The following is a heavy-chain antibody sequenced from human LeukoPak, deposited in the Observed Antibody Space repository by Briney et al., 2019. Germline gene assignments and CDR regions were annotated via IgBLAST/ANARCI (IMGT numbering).Heavy chain of an antibody. CDR1: GGSLSSGDYY. D-gene: IGHD3-22*01. CDR3: ARHRPPTTSYCYDSSQRGAAFDI. CDR2: IYYSGST. V-gene: IGHV4-30-4*08. J-gene: IGHJ3*02. Sequence: PSQTLSLTCTVSGGSLSSGDYYWTWIRQPPGKGLEWIGYIYYSGSTYYNPSLKNRITMSVDTSKNQFSLKLSSVTAADTAVYYCARHRPPTTSYCYDSSQRGAAFDIWGQGTMVTVSS.